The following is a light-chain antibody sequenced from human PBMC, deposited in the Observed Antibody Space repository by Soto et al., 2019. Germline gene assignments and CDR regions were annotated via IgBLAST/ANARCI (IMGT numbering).Light chain of an antibody. CDR2: AAS. CDR1: QGISSN. J-gene: IGKJ4*01. CDR3: QHLKSYPLT. Sequence: DIQLTQSPSFLSASVGDRVTITCRARQGISSNLAWFQQKPGKAPKLLIYAASTLQSGVPSRFSGSGSGTEFTLTISSLQPEDFATYYCQHLKSYPLTFGGGTKVEIK. V-gene: IGKV1-9*01.